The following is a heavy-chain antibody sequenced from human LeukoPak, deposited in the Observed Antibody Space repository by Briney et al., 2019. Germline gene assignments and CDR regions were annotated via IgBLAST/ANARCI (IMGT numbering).Heavy chain of an antibody. CDR1: GYTFTGYY. V-gene: IGHV1-2*02. CDR3: ARDKWDCSGGSGYSLYYGMDF. CDR2: INPNSGGT. J-gene: IGHJ6*02. D-gene: IGHD2-15*01. Sequence: ASVRVSCKASGYTFTGYYMHWVRQAPRQGLEWMGWINPNSGGTNYAQKFQGRVTMTMDTSISTAYLELSRLRSDDPAVYYCARDKWDCSGGSGYSLYYGMDFWGQGTTVTVSS.